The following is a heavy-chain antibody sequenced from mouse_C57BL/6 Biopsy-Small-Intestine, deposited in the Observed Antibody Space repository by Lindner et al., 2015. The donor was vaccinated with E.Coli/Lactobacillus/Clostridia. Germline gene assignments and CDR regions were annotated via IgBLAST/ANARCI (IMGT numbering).Heavy chain of an antibody. Sequence: SVKVSCKASGYRFTSYHMHWVRQAPGQGLQWMGIINPSGGDTTYSQKFQDRVTLTRDTSTATVYMQLSSLRSEDTAVYYCARALPPESYADYLDAWGQGTLVTVSS. V-gene: IGHV1-61*01. D-gene: IGHD6-1*02. CDR2: INPSGGDT. CDR3: ARALPPESYADYLDA. J-gene: IGHJ4*01. CDR1: GYRFTSYH.